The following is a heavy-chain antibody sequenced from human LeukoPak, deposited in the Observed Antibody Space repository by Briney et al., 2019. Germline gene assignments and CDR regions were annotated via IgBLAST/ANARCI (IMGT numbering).Heavy chain of an antibody. D-gene: IGHD2-8*01. V-gene: IGHV1-69*04. CDR3: AREENNGYFDY. Sequence: ASVKVSCKASGGAFSTYAIGWVRQAPGQGLEWMGRIIPILAIANYAQKFQGRATITADKSTSTAYMELSSLRSEDTAVYYCAREENNGYFDYWGQGTLVTVSS. CDR1: GGAFSTYA. J-gene: IGHJ4*02. CDR2: IIPILAIA.